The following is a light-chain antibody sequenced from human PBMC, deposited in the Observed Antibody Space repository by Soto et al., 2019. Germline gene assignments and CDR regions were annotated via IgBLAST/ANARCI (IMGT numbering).Light chain of an antibody. CDR1: QNVLIH. CDR2: GAS. J-gene: IGKJ4*01. V-gene: IGKV3-15*01. CDR3: QHYNACPLT. Sequence: EIVMTQSPATLSVSPGERATLSCRASQNVLIHLAWYQQKPGQAPRLLIYGASTRATGIPARFSGSGSGTEFTLTISGLQSEDFAVYYCQHYNACPLTFGGGTTVEIK.